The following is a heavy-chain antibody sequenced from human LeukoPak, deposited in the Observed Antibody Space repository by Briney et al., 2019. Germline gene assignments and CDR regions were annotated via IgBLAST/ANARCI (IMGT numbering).Heavy chain of an antibody. Sequence: GGSLRLSCAASGFTFSSYEMNWVRQAPGKGLEWVSYISSSGSTIYYADSVKGRFTISRDNAKNSLYLQMNSLRAEDTAVYYCARGLQGYCSSTSCYPYHYYGMDVWGQGTTVTVSS. CDR2: ISSSGSTI. J-gene: IGHJ6*02. V-gene: IGHV3-48*03. CDR3: ARGLQGYCSSTSCYPYHYYGMDV. CDR1: GFTFSSYE. D-gene: IGHD2-2*01.